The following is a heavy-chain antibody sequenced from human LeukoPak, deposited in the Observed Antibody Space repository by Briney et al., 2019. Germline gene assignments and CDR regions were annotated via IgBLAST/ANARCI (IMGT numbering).Heavy chain of an antibody. CDR1: GFRFSNYG. CDR3: AKEWLWEGFYYGPNV. D-gene: IGHD1-26*01. CDR2: ISYDGSKK. J-gene: IGHJ6*02. Sequence: GGSLRLSCAASGFRFSNYGMYWVRQAPGKGLEWLALISYDGSKKYYADSVEGRLTISRDNTKNTLFLQMGSLRPEDTALYYCAKEWLWEGFYYGPNVWGQGTTVTVSS. V-gene: IGHV3-30*18.